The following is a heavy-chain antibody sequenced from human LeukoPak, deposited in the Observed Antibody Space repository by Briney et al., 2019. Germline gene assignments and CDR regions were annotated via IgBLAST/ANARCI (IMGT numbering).Heavy chain of an antibody. J-gene: IGHJ1*01. CDR1: GFTFSAFS. CDR2: ISSGSNYI. Sequence: PGGSLRLSCAASGFTFSAFSMDWVRQAPGKGLEWVSSISSGSNYIYYADSMKGRFTISRDNSKNTLYLQMNSLRAEDTAVYYCAKDPGGSYPTAVNFQHWGQGTLVTVSS. V-gene: IGHV3-21*04. D-gene: IGHD1-26*01. CDR3: AKDPGGSYPTAVNFQH.